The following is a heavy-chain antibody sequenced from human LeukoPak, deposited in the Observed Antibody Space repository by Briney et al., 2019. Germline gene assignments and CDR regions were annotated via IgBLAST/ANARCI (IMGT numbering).Heavy chain of an antibody. D-gene: IGHD2-2*01. V-gene: IGHV1-8*02. CDR2: MNPNSGNT. CDR1: GYTFTGYY. Sequence: ASVKVSCKASGYTFTGYYMHWVRQATGQGLEWMGWMNPNSGNTGYAQKFQGRVTMTRNTSISTAYMELSSLRSEDTAVYYCARENSIVVPAARNWFDPWGQGTLVTVSS. CDR3: ARENSIVVPAARNWFDP. J-gene: IGHJ5*02.